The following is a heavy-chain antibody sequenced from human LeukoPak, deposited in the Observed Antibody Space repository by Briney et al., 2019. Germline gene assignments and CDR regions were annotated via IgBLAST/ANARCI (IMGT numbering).Heavy chain of an antibody. Sequence: ASVKVSCKASGYTFSSNYLHWVRQAPGQGLEWMGLTNPSGDSTSYAQKFQGRVTMTRDTSTTTVYMDLSNLRSEDTAVYYCARGSSGSYYNYFDFWGQGTLVTVSS. CDR3: ARGSSGSYYNYFDF. CDR1: GYTFSSNY. D-gene: IGHD1-26*01. V-gene: IGHV1-46*01. CDR2: TNPSGDST. J-gene: IGHJ4*02.